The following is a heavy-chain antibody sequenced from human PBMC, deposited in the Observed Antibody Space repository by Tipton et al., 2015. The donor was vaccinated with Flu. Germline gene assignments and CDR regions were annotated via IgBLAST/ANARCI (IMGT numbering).Heavy chain of an antibody. CDR2: ISWNSDV. Sequence: SLRLSCAASGFTFDTYAMHWVRQAPGKGLEWVSGISWNSDVDYADSVKGRFTISRDNAKNSLYLQMNSLRVEDTAFHYCAKNNGPRSYKYGMDVWGQGTTVTVSS. V-gene: IGHV3-9*01. D-gene: IGHD1-14*01. CDR1: GFTFDTYA. CDR3: AKNNGPRSYKYGMDV. J-gene: IGHJ6*02.